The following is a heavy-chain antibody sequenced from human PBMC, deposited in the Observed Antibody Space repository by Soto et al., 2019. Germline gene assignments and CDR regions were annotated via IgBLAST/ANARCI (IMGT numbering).Heavy chain of an antibody. Sequence: QVQLVQSGAEVKEPGSSVKVSCKATGDLFTNYAFNWVRQAPGQGLEWMGRISPLFSTTNYAQKFQGRVTIGSDELTAIVYLEVSNLESEDTAMYYCAASSSLAAAGYCKFWGQGTLVNVSP. CDR2: ISPLFSTT. V-gene: IGHV1-69*01. CDR3: AASSSLAAAGYCKF. CDR1: GDLFTNYA. D-gene: IGHD6-13*01. J-gene: IGHJ4*02.